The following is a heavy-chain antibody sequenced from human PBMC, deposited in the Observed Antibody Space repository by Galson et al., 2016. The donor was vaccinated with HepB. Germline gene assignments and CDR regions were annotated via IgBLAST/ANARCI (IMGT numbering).Heavy chain of an antibody. V-gene: IGHV1-69*13. CDR3: ARDQSYEAYKRNNYDYYLLDP. CDR1: GDTLNKFG. Sequence: SVKVSCKASGDTLNKFGISWVRQAPGQGLEWMGGIFPLFGTANLAQKFQDRVTITADESTNTVYIELTSLRSEDTAVYYCARDQSYEAYKRNNYDYYLLDPWGQGTLVTVSA. J-gene: IGHJ5*02. D-gene: IGHD3-16*01. CDR2: IFPLFGTA.